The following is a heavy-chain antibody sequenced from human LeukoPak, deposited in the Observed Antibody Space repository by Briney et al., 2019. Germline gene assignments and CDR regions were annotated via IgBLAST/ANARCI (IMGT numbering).Heavy chain of an antibody. CDR3: ARDSEGFLYYYDSSGSY. CDR2: INPNSGGT. Sequence: GASVKVSCKASGYTFTGYYMHWVRQAPGQGLEWMGWINPNSGGTNYAQKFQGRVTMTRDTSIGTAYMELSRLRSDDMAVYYCARDSEGFLYYYDSSGSYWGQGTLVTVSS. CDR1: GYTFTGYY. V-gene: IGHV1-2*02. D-gene: IGHD3-22*01. J-gene: IGHJ4*02.